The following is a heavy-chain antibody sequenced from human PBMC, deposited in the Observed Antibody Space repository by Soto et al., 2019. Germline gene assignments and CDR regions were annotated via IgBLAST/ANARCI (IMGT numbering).Heavy chain of an antibody. J-gene: IGHJ6*02. Sequence: QMQLAQSGSEVKEPGASVKVSCRASGYTLTTLDMNWMRQAPGQGLEWMGWLNPNTGNTVYARKCQGRVTMTRATSISSAYMALSNLRFEVTSMYYCARGSILRGGYGVGVWGHGNMVTVSS. CDR1: GYTLTTLD. D-gene: IGHD3-10*01. V-gene: IGHV1-8*01. CDR3: ARGSILRGGYGVGV. CDR2: LNPNTGNT.